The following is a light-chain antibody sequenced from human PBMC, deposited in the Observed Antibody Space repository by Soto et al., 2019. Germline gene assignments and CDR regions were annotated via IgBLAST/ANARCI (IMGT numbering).Light chain of an antibody. CDR3: QNYNGAP. Sequence: DIQMTPSPSSLSASVGHRVTITCRASQGITDYLAWSQQQPGKVPDILISAASTLQSGVQSRFSGIGSGTDFTLTISSLQPEDVATYYCQNYNGAPIGPGTKVDI. V-gene: IGKV1-27*01. CDR2: AAS. J-gene: IGKJ3*01. CDR1: QGITDY.